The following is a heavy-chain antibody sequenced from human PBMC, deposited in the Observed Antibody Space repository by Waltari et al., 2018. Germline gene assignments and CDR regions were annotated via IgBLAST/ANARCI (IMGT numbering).Heavy chain of an antibody. CDR3: ARDIIAPRPDGFDV. J-gene: IGHJ3*01. CDR1: GFTFNNFG. CDR2: IRYDGDNK. V-gene: IGHV3-33*01. Sequence: QLQLVESGGGVVQPGGSLSLSCEASGFTFNNFGRHWVRQAPGKGLEWVAGIRYDGDNKFYADSVKGRFIISRDNSKNTLFLETNSLRIEDTAVYYCARDIIAPRPDGFDVWGQGTLVTVSA. D-gene: IGHD6-6*01.